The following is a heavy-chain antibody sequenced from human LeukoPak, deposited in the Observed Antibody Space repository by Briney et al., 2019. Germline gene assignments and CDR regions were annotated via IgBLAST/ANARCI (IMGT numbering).Heavy chain of an antibody. V-gene: IGHV3-53*01. J-gene: IGHJ4*02. Sequence: GGSLRLSCAASGFTFSSYWMHWVRQAPGKGLEWVSVIYSGGSTYYADSVKGRFTISRDNSKSTLYIQMNSLRAEDTAVYYCARAKPKNMVRGLIMRRESRYYFDYWGQGTLVTVSS. CDR1: GFTFSSYW. CDR3: ARAKPKNMVRGLIMRRESRYYFDY. CDR2: IYSGGST. D-gene: IGHD3-10*01.